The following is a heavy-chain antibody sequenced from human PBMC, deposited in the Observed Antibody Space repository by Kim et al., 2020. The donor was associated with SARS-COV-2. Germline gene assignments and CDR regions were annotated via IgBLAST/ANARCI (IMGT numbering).Heavy chain of an antibody. CDR3: ANGRGREQWLVRGF. CDR2: ISGSGGST. V-gene: IGHV3-23*01. Sequence: GGSLRLSCVASGFSFSSYAMSWVRQAPGKGLEWVSAISGSGGSTYYADSVKGRFTISRDNSKNTLYLQMNSLRDEDTAVYYCANGRGREQWLVRGFWGQGTLVTVSS. J-gene: IGHJ4*02. D-gene: IGHD6-19*01. CDR1: GFSFSSYA.